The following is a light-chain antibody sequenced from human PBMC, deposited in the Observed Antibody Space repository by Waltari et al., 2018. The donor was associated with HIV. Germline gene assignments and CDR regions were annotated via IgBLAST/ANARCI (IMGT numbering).Light chain of an antibody. V-gene: IGLV1-44*01. CDR1: ISNIGSNT. CDR2: TTN. J-gene: IGLJ3*02. Sequence: QSVMTQPPSASGTPGQRVTISCSGSISNIGSNTVNWYQQHTGTAPKLLIYTTNQLPSGVPDRFSGSKSGASASLAISGLQSDDEADYYCATWDDSLNGPVFGGGTKLTVL. CDR3: ATWDDSLNGPV.